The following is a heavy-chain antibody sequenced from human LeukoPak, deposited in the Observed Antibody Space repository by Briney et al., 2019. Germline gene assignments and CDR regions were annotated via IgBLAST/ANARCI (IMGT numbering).Heavy chain of an antibody. CDR2: IYYSGST. Sequence: SETLSLTCTVSGGSISSSSYYWSWIRQPPGKGLEWIGYIYYSGSTNYNPSLKSRVTISVDTSKNQFSLKLSSVTAADTAVYYCARGYSSGWSRSYYFDYWGQGTLVTASS. D-gene: IGHD6-19*01. V-gene: IGHV4-61*01. CDR1: GGSISSSSYY. CDR3: ARGYSSGWSRSYYFDY. J-gene: IGHJ4*02.